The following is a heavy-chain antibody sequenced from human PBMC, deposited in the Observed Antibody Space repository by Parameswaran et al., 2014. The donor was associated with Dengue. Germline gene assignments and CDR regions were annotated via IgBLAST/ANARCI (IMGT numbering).Heavy chain of an antibody. CDR3: AKDLRVGVGYSYATYWYFDL. V-gene: IGHV3-21*01. CDR2: ISSSSSYI. J-gene: IGHJ2*01. D-gene: IGHD5-18*01. Sequence: VRQMPGKGLEWVSSISSSSSYIYYADSVKGRFTISRDNAKNSLYLQMNSLRAEDTAVYYCAKDLRVGVGYSYATYWYFDLWGRGTLVTVSS.